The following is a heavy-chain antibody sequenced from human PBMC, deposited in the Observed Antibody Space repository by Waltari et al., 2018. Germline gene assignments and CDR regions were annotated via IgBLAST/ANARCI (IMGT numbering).Heavy chain of an antibody. D-gene: IGHD6-19*01. Sequence: QVQLQESGPGLVKPSQTLSLTCTDSGGSISSGSYYGSWIRQPAGKGLEWIGYIYTSGSTNYNPSLKSRVTISVDTSKNQFSLKLSSVTAADTAVYYCARDLSSGWYDHWGQGTLVTVSS. V-gene: IGHV4-61*09. CDR1: GGSISSGSYY. J-gene: IGHJ5*02. CDR3: ARDLSSGWYDH. CDR2: IYTSGST.